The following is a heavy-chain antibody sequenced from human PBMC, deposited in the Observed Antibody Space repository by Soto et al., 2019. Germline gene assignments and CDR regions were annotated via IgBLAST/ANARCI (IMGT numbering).Heavy chain of an antibody. CDR2: INPSGCST. V-gene: IGHV1-46*01. Sequence: GASVKVSCMASGYTFTSYYMHWVRQAPGQGLEWMGIINPSGCSTSYAQKFQHRFTLTTDTTTSTAYMERRSLRSDDTAVYSCAVVWQQLDYFDYWGQGTLVTVSS. CDR3: AVVWQQLDYFDY. CDR1: GYTFTSYY. D-gene: IGHD6-13*01. J-gene: IGHJ4*02.